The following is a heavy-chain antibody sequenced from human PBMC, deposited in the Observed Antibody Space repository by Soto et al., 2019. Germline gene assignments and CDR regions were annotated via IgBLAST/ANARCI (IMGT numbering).Heavy chain of an antibody. CDR1: GYSFTAFY. D-gene: IGHD3-9*01. CDR3: TTLRLDP. Sequence: SVKVSCEGSGYSFTAFYMNWVRQAPGQGLEWMGWVNPNTGVTKYAQKFQGRVTMTRDTSINTAYMELSGLTSDDTAVYYCTTLRLDPWGQGTLVTVSS. CDR2: VNPNTGVT. J-gene: IGHJ5*02. V-gene: IGHV1-2*02.